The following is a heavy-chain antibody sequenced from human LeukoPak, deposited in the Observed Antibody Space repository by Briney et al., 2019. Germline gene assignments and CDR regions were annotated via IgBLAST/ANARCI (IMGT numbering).Heavy chain of an antibody. Sequence: GGSLRLSCAASGFTFRSYWMSWVRQAPGKGLEWVANIKEDGSDKYYVDSVKGRFTIARDNAKSSMYLQMNSLRAEDTAVYYCARDHGPGAIWGQGTMVTVSS. J-gene: IGHJ3*02. CDR1: GFTFRSYW. CDR2: IKEDGSDK. CDR3: ARDHGPGAI. V-gene: IGHV3-7*01.